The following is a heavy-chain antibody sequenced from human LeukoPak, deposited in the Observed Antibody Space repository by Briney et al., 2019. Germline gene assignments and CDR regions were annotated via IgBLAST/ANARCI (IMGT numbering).Heavy chain of an antibody. J-gene: IGHJ4*02. Sequence: ASVKVSCKSSGYTFTSYYMYWVRQAPGQGLEGMGIINPSGGSKSYAQKLQGRVTMTRDMSTSTVYMELSSLRSEDTAVYYCARDSGMVRGTVDYWGQGTLVSVSS. D-gene: IGHD3-10*01. CDR2: INPSGGSK. V-gene: IGHV1-46*01. CDR3: ARDSGMVRGTVDY. CDR1: GYTFTSYY.